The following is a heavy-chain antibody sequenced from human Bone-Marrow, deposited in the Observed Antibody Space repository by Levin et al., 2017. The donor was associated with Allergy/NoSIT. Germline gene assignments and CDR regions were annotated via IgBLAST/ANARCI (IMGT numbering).Heavy chain of an antibody. J-gene: IGHJ6*02. CDR1: GFTFSNAW. V-gene: IGHV3-15*07. CDR2: IKSKTDGGTT. D-gene: IGHD3-3*01. CDR3: TTGLGHDFWSGYYLNPYYYDGMDV. Sequence: GGSLRLSCAASGFTFSNAWMNWVRQAPGKGLEWVGRIKSKTDGGTTDYAAPVKGRFTISRDDSKNTLYLQMNSLKTEDTAVYYCTTGLGHDFWSGYYLNPYYYDGMDVWGQGTTVTVSS.